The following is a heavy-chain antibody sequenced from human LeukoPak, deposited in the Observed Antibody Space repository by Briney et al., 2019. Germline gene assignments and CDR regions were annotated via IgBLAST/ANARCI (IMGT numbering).Heavy chain of an antibody. D-gene: IGHD3-22*01. J-gene: IGHJ4*02. V-gene: IGHV3-21*01. Sequence: GGSLRLSCAASGFTFSNYNMNWVRQAPGKGLEWVSSISSSSTYIYYADSMEGRFTISRDDAKNSLYLQMNSLRAEDTAVYYCARDRNYYDSSGPGHFDYWGQGTLVTVSS. CDR1: GFTFSNYN. CDR3: ARDRNYYDSSGPGHFDY. CDR2: ISSSSTYI.